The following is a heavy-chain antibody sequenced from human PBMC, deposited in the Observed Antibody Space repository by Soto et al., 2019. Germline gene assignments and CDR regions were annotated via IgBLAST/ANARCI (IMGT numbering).Heavy chain of an antibody. CDR3: ARALSYSSSSYYFDY. D-gene: IGHD6-6*01. V-gene: IGHV3-30-3*01. J-gene: IGHJ4*02. CDR2: ISYDGSNK. Sequence: VGSLRLSCAASGSTFSSYAMHWVRQAPGKGLEWVAVISYDGSNKYYADSVKGRFTISRDNSKNTLYLQTNSLRAEDTAVYYCARALSYSSSSYYFDYWGQGTLVTVSS. CDR1: GSTFSSYA.